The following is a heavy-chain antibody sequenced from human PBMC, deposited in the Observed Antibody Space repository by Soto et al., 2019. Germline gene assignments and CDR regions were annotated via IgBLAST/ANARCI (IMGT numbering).Heavy chain of an antibody. D-gene: IGHD6-13*01. V-gene: IGHV3-66*01. CDR2: IYSGGST. CDR3: AREPPIGAAAVLYMDV. CDR1: GFTVSSNY. J-gene: IGHJ6*03. Sequence: GGSLRLSCAASGFTVSSNYTSWVRQAPGKGLEWVSVIYSGGSTYYADSVKGRFTISRDNSKNTLYLQMNSLRAEDTAVFYCAREPPIGAAAVLYMDVWGKGTTVTVSS.